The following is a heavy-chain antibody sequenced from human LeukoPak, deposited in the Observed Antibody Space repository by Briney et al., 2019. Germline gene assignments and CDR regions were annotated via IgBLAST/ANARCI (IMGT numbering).Heavy chain of an antibody. D-gene: IGHD2-15*01. CDR1: GYSISSGYH. V-gene: IGHV4-38-2*01. CDR3: ARSPYCSGGRCYSGGSWFDP. Sequence: SETLSLTCAVSGYSISSGYHCGWIRQPPGKGLEWIGSIYHSGSTYYNPSLKSRVTISVDTSKNQFSLKLSSVTAADTALYYCARSPYCSGGRCYSGGSWFDPWGQGTLVTVSS. CDR2: IYHSGST. J-gene: IGHJ5*02.